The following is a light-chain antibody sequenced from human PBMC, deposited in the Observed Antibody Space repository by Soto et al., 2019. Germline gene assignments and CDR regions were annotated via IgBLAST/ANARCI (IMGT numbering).Light chain of an antibody. CDR2: EVF. V-gene: IGLV2-8*01. CDR1: INDLGGYNY. Sequence: QSALTQPASASGSPGQSVTISCSGTINDLGGYNYVSWYQHYPGEAPKLMIYEVFKRPSGVPDRFSGSKSGNTASLTVSGLQAEDEADYYCCSYAGHPKVLFGGGTKLTVL. CDR3: CSYAGHPKVL. J-gene: IGLJ2*01.